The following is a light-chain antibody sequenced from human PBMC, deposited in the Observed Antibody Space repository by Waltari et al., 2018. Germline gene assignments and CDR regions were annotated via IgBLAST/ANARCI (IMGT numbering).Light chain of an antibody. CDR2: VVS. J-gene: IGLJ1*01. CDR3: SSYTSSSTLYV. CDR1: SSAVGGYNS. V-gene: IGLV2-14*03. Sequence: QSALTQPASVSGSPGQSITISCTGTSSAVGGYNSVSWYQQHPGKAPKLMIYVVSNRPSGVSNRFSGSKSGNTASLTISGLQAEDEADYYCSSYTSSSTLYVFGTGTKVTVL.